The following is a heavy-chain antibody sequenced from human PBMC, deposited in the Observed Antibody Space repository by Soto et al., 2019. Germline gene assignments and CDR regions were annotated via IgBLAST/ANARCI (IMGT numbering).Heavy chain of an antibody. CDR2: IYYSGST. CDR1: GGSVSSGSYY. J-gene: IGHJ4*02. D-gene: IGHD4-17*01. CDR3: ARGPDYEGIFDY. V-gene: IGHV4-61*01. Sequence: SETLSLTCTVSGGSVSSGSYYWSWIRQPPGKGLEWIGYIYYSGSTNYNPSLKSRVTISVDTSKNQFSLKLSSVTAADTAVYYCARGPDYEGIFDYWGQGTLVTVSS.